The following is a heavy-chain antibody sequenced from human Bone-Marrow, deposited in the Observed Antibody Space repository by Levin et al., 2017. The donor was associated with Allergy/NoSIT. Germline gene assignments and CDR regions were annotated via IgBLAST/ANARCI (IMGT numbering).Heavy chain of an antibody. J-gene: IGHJ4*02. V-gene: IGHV3-23*01. CDR3: AKDYCSSASCYPDY. CDR1: GFIFSNYV. D-gene: IGHD2-2*01. Sequence: GESLKISCKASGFIFSNYVMNWVRQAPGKGLEWVSAISGSGSGYKTYYADSVKGRFTISSDSSKDTLYLQMNSLRAEDTAFYYCAKDYCSSASCYPDYWRQGPLVTVSS. CDR2: ISGSGSGYKT.